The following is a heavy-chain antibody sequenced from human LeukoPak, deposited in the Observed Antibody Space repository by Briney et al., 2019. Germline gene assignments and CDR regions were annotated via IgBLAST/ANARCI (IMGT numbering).Heavy chain of an antibody. Sequence: GGSLRLSCAASGFSFSTYAVHWVRQAPGKGLEWVAVISYDGSTKYYGDSVKGRFTISSDNSKNTVYLQMNSLGTEDTAVYYCARDPSEDDHWGQGTLVTVSS. J-gene: IGHJ4*02. V-gene: IGHV3-30-3*01. CDR1: GFSFSTYA. CDR2: ISYDGSTK. CDR3: ARDPSEDDH.